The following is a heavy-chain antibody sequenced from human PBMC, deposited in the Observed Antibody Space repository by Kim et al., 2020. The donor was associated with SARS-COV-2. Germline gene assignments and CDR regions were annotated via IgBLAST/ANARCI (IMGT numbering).Heavy chain of an antibody. J-gene: IGHJ5*02. CDR1: GYTFTSYA. D-gene: IGHD3-10*01. Sequence: ASVKVSCKASGYTFTSYAMHWVRQAPGQRLEWMGWINAGSGNTKYSQKFQGRVTITRDTSASTAYMELSSLRSEDTAVYYCARPMVRGVSWFDPWGQGTL. CDR3: ARPMVRGVSWFDP. CDR2: INAGSGNT. V-gene: IGHV1-3*01.